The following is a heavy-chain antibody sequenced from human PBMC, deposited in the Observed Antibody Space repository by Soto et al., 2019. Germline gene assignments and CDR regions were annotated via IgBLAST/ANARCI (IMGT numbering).Heavy chain of an antibody. V-gene: IGHV1-18*01. CDR3: ARDSARDYYDSSNFDY. CDR1: GYTFTSYG. CDR2: ISAYNGNT. Sequence: QVQLVQSGAEVKKPGASVKVSCEASGYTFTSYGISWVRQAPGQGLEWMGWISAYNGNTNYAQKLQGRVTMTTDTSTSTAYMELRSLRSDDTAVYYCARDSARDYYDSSNFDYWGQGTLVTVSS. D-gene: IGHD3-22*01. J-gene: IGHJ4*02.